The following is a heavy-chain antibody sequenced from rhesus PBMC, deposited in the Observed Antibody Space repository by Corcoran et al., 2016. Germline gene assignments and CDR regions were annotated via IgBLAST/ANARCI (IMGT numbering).Heavy chain of an antibody. CDR3: TREHSNYHDY. Sequence: QVQLVQSGSEIKQPGASVKLSCKASGYTFTSYYMHWVRQAPGQGLECIGLISPYNANKGYAQNFQGRVTITTDTSTSTGYMELSSLRSEDTAVYYCTREHSNYHDYWGQGVLVTVSS. V-gene: IGHV1-180*01. J-gene: IGHJ4*01. D-gene: IGHD4-23*01. CDR2: ISPYNANK. CDR1: GYTFTSYY.